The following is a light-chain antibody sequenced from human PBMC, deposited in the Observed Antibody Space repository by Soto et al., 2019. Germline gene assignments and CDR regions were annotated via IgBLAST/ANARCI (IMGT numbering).Light chain of an antibody. CDR2: AAS. V-gene: IGKV1-39*01. Sequence: DIQMTQSPSSLSASVGDRVTITCRASQSISSYLNWYQQKPGKAPKLLIYAASSLQSGVPSRFSGSGSGTVFTLTISILQPHDSATCYCSPYDTLYTFGQGTKVEIK. CDR3: SPYDTLYT. J-gene: IGKJ2*01. CDR1: QSISSY.